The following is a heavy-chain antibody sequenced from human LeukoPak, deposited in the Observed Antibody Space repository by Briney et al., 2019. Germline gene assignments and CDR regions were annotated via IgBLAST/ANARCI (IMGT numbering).Heavy chain of an antibody. CDR1: GGTFSSYA. V-gene: IGHV1-69*13. J-gene: IGHJ4*02. CDR2: IIPIFGTA. CDR3: ARMARVSTVTTGPEPYYFDY. D-gene: IGHD4-17*01. Sequence: GASVKVSCKASGGTFSSYAISWVRQAPGQGLEWMGGIIPIFGTANYAQKFQGRVTITADESTSTAYMELSSLRSEDTAVYYCARMARVSTVTTGPEPYYFDYWGQGTLVTVSS.